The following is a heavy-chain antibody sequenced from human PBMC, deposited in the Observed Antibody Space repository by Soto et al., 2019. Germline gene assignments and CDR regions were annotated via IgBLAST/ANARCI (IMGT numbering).Heavy chain of an antibody. V-gene: IGHV4-59*01. CDR2: IYYSGST. J-gene: IGHJ3*02. Sequence: SGTLALTCTVAGGSIRSYYWSWIRQPPGKGLEWIGYIYYSGSTNYNPSLKSRVTISVDTSKNQFSLKLSSVTAADTAVYYCARVWGGAFDIWGQGTMVT. D-gene: IGHD3-10*01. CDR3: ARVWGGAFDI. CDR1: GGSIRSYY.